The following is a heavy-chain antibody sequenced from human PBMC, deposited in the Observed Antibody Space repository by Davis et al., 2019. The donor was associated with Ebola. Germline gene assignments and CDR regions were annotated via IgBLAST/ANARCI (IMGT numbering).Heavy chain of an antibody. CDR2: IYYSGST. V-gene: IGHV4-59*01. J-gene: IGHJ4*02. CDR1: GGSISSYY. Sequence: PSETLSLTCTVSGGSISSYYWSWIRQPPGKGLEWIGYIYYSGSTNYNPSLKSRVTISVDTSKNQFSLKMSSVTAADTAVYYCARAAAGTAPLRFDYWGQGTLVTVSS. CDR3: ARAAAGTAPLRFDY. D-gene: IGHD6-13*01.